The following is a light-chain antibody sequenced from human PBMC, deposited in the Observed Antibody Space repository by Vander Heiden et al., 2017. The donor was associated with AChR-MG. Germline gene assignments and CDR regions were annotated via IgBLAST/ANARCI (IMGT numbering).Light chain of an antibody. CDR2: EAS. V-gene: IGKV5-2*01. CDR3: LQHDNLPLT. CDR1: QDIDDD. J-gene: IGKJ1*01. Sequence: ETTLTQYPAFMSAAPGDKVTISCKASQDIDDDLNWYQQRPGQAPIFIIQEASTLVPGVSPRFTGSGSGTDFSLTINNIESEDAAYYFCLQHDNLPLTFGQGTKVEIK.